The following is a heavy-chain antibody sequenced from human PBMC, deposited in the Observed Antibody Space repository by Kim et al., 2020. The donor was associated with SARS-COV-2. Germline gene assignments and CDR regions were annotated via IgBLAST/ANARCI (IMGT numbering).Heavy chain of an antibody. Sequence: SETLSLTCTVSGGSISSGGYYWSWIRQHPGKGLEWIGYIYYSGSTYYNPSLKSRVTISVDTSKNQFSLKLSSVTAADTAVYYCARDIVATIGVFDYWGQGTLVTVSS. CDR3: ARDIVATIGVFDY. CDR2: IYYSGST. V-gene: IGHV4-31*03. J-gene: IGHJ4*02. CDR1: GGSISSGGYY. D-gene: IGHD5-12*01.